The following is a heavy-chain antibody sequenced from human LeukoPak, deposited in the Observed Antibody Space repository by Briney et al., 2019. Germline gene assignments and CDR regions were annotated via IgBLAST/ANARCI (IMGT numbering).Heavy chain of an antibody. D-gene: IGHD4-17*01. J-gene: IGHJ4*02. V-gene: IGHV1-8*01. Sequence: ASVKVSCKASRYTFTSYDINWVRQATGQGLEWMGWMNPNSGNTGYAQKFQGRVTMTRNTSISTAYMELSSLRSEDTAVYYCARGSRRLRQTDYWGQGTLVTVSS. CDR3: ARGSRRLRQTDY. CDR1: RYTFTSYD. CDR2: MNPNSGNT.